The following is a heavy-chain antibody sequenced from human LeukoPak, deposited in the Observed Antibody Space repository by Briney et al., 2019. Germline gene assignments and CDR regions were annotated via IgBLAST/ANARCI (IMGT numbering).Heavy chain of an antibody. J-gene: IGHJ5*02. V-gene: IGHV3-30-3*01. CDR1: GFTLCSYT. CDR3: ARGFVDIVATTEHGNWFDP. Sequence: GRSPRLSCAASGFTLCSYTMHWVRETPGKGLEWVAGISYNGSNKYYADSVKGRFTISRDNSKNTLYLQMNSLRAEDTAAYYCARGFVDIVATTEHGNWFDPWGQGTLVTVSS. CDR2: ISYNGSNK. D-gene: IGHD5-12*01.